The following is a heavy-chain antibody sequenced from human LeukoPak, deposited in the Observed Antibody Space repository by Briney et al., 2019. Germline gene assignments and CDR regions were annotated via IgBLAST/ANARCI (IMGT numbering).Heavy chain of an antibody. CDR3: ARHSGSGWQALGY. J-gene: IGHJ4*02. D-gene: IGHD6-19*01. V-gene: IGHV1-18*04. Sequence: ASVKVSCKASGYTFSNYGISWVRQAPGLGLEWMGWTSYNGNTTCAQKFQDRVTMTTDTSTTTAYMELRSLESDDTAVYYCARHSGSGWQALGYWGQGTLVTVSS. CDR1: GYTFSNYG. CDR2: TSYNGNT.